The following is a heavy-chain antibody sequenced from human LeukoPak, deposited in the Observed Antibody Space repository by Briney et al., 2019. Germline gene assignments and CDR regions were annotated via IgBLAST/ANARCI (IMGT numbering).Heavy chain of an antibody. CDR1: GGSISSGSYY. D-gene: IGHD4-11*01. CDR2: IYTSGST. J-gene: IGHJ6*03. CDR3: ARDPAGLQYYYYYMDV. Sequence: SETLSLTCTVSGGSISSGSYYWSWIRQPAGKGLEWIGRIYTSGSTNYNPSLKSRVTISVDTSKNQFSLKLSSVTAADTAVYYCARDPAGLQYYYYYMDVWRKGTTVTVSS. V-gene: IGHV4-61*02.